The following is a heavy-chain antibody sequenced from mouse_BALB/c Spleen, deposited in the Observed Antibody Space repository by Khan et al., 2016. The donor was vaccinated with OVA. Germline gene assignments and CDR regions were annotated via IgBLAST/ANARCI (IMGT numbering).Heavy chain of an antibody. CDR1: GFTFSTYG. Sequence: VQLKESGGDLVKPGGSLKLSCAASGFTFSTYGMSWVRQTPDKRLEWVATVSTGGSYTYYPDSVKGRFTISRDNAKNTLYLQMSGLKSEDTAMFYCTRLAYYYDSEWFAYWGQGTLVTVSA. CDR2: VSTGGSYT. D-gene: IGHD1-1*01. J-gene: IGHJ3*01. V-gene: IGHV5-6*01. CDR3: TRLAYYYDSEWFAY.